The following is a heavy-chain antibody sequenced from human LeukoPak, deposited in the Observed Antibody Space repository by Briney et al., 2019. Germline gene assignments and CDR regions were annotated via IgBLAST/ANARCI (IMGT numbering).Heavy chain of an antibody. CDR3: ANGGLWLPTRTD. D-gene: IGHD5-18*01. Sequence: PGGSLRLSCAASGFTFSTYAMSWVRQAPGKGLEWVSSISGSGGSTYYADSVKGRFTISRDNSKNTLYLQMNSLRVEGTAVYYCANGGLWLPTRTDWGQGTLVTVSS. J-gene: IGHJ4*02. CDR2: ISGSGGST. V-gene: IGHV3-23*01. CDR1: GFTFSTYA.